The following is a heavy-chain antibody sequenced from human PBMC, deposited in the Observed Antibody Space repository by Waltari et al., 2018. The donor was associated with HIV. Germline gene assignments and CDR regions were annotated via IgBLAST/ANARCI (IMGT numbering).Heavy chain of an antibody. CDR3: ASGYSSSWRSDYYYYGMDV. D-gene: IGHD6-13*01. Sequence: EVQLVESGGGLVQPGGSLRLSCAASGFTFSSYWMHWVRQAPGKGLVWGSRMSSDGSSTSYADSVKGRFSISRDNAKNTLYLQMNSLRAEDTAVYYCASGYSSSWRSDYYYYGMDVWGQGTTVTVSS. CDR1: GFTFSSYW. J-gene: IGHJ6*02. V-gene: IGHV3-74*01. CDR2: MSSDGSST.